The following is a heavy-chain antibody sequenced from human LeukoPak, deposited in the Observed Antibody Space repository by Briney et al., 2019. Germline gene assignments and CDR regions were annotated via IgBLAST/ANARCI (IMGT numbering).Heavy chain of an antibody. J-gene: IGHJ4*02. CDR2: ISGSGGST. V-gene: IGHV3-23*01. Sequence: GGSLRLSCAASGSTFSSDAMSWVRLAPRKGLDWVSAISGSGGSTYYADSVKGRFTISRDNSKNTLYLQMNSLRAEDTAVYYCAKDLYSSSWSYFDYWGQGTLVTVSS. CDR3: AKDLYSSSWSYFDY. CDR1: GSTFSSDA. D-gene: IGHD6-13*01.